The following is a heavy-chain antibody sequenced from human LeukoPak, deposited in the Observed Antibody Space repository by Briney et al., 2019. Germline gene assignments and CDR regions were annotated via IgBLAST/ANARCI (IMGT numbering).Heavy chain of an antibody. CDR3: ARERQNKDFWSGGDY. Sequence: GGSLRLSCAASGFTFRGYWMSWVRQAPGKGLEWVANIKQDGGEKYYVDSVKGRFTISRDNAKNSLYLQMNTLRPEDTAVYYCARERQNKDFWSGGDYWGQGTLVTVSS. V-gene: IGHV3-7*01. CDR1: GFTFRGYW. D-gene: IGHD3-3*01. CDR2: IKQDGGEK. J-gene: IGHJ4*02.